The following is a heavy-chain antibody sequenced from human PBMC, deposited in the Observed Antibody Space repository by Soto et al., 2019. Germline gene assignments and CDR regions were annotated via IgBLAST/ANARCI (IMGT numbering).Heavy chain of an antibody. D-gene: IGHD2-15*01. CDR1: GFSFSGYG. CDR2: IWYDGSNK. J-gene: IGHJ4*02. CDR3: ARDPDGGNRALSAY. V-gene: IGHV3-33*01. Sequence: QVQLVESGGGVVQPGTSLRLSCAASGFSFSGYGMHWVRQAPGKGLEWVAVIWYDGSNKYYADSVKGRFTISRDNSRHTLSLQMNSLRAEDTAVYYCARDPDGGNRALSAYWGQGTPVTVSS.